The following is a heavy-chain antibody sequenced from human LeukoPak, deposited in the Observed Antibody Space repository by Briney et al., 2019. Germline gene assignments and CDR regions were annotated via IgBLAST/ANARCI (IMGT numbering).Heavy chain of an antibody. CDR1: GFTFSSYS. J-gene: IGHJ4*02. Sequence: GGSLRLSCAASGFTFSSYSMNWVRQAPGKGLEWVSSISSSSSYIYYADSVKGRFTISRDNAKNSLYLQMNSLRAEDTAVYYCARDYEVGATNYFDYWGQGTLVTVSS. V-gene: IGHV3-21*01. D-gene: IGHD1-26*01. CDR3: ARDYEVGATNYFDY. CDR2: ISSSSSYI.